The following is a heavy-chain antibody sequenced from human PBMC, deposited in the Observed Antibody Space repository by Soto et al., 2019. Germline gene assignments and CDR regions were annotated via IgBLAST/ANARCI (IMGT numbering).Heavy chain of an antibody. V-gene: IGHV5-51*01. CDR1: GYDFTNYW. D-gene: IGHD6-13*01. CDR3: ARFRAPRRQLISMSFHL. Sequence: GESLKISCKAPGYDFTNYWLAWVRQTPGRGLEWMGMIYPGDSDIRYNPSFRDRVTISADKSITSAFVQWGSLKASDSAISYCARFRAPRRQLISMSFHLWGLGTLVTVSS. CDR2: IYPGDSDI. J-gene: IGHJ4*03.